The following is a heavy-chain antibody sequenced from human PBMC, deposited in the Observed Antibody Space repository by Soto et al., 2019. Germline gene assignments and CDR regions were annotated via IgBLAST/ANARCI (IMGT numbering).Heavy chain of an antibody. CDR1: GFTVSSNY. J-gene: IGHJ2*01. D-gene: IGHD5-18*01. Sequence: EVQLVETGGGLIQPGGSLRLSCAASGFTVSSNYMSWVRQAPGKGLEWVSVIYSGGSTYYADSVKGRFTISRDNSKNPLYLQMNSLRAEDTAVYYCARAGGVDTAMVNWYFDLWGRGTLVTVSS. CDR2: IYSGGST. CDR3: ARAGGVDTAMVNWYFDL. V-gene: IGHV3-53*02.